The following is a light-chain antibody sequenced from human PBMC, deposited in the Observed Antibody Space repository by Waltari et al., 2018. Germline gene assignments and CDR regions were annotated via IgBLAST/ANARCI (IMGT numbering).Light chain of an antibody. J-gene: IGKJ1*01. Sequence: ETVLTQSPDFQSVTPKAKVTITCRASQSIDSSLNWYQQKPGQSPKLLIKYSSQSFSGVPSRFSGSGSGTDFTLTINGLEAEDAATYYCHQSGSLPWTFGQGTKVVIK. V-gene: IGKV6-21*01. CDR2: YSS. CDR1: QSIDSS. CDR3: HQSGSLPWT.